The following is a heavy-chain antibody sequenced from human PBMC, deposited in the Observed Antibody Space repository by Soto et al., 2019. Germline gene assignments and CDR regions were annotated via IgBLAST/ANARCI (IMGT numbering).Heavy chain of an antibody. CDR2: MNPNSGNT. CDR3: ARAPTTVVVPAAVDY. D-gene: IGHD2-2*01. CDR1: GYTFTSYD. J-gene: IGHJ4*02. Sequence: ASVKVSCKASGYTFTSYDINWVRQATGQGLEWMGWMNPNSGNTGYAQKFQGRITMTRNTSISTAYMELSSLRSEDTAVYYCARAPTTVVVPAAVDYWDQGTLVTVSS. V-gene: IGHV1-8*01.